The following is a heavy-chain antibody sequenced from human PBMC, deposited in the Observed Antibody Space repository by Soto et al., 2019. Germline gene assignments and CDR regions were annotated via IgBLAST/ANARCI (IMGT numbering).Heavy chain of an antibody. CDR2: FGSSGNT. Sequence: RILQAPGKGLEWVSTFGSSGNTYYADSVKGRFTISRDNSRNTLYLQMSSLRAEDTVIFHSAKGGQNSGPISACRRNRSFDL. V-gene: IGHV3-23*01. J-gene: IGHJ2*01. D-gene: IGHD5-12*01. CDR3: AKGGQNSGPISACRRNRSFDL.